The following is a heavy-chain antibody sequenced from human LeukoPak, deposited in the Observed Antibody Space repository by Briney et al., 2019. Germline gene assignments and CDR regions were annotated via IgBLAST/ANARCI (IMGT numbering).Heavy chain of an antibody. D-gene: IGHD3-10*01. CDR3: ARKYYYGSGSSISYYGMDV. CDR1: GYTFTSYG. V-gene: IGHV1-18*01. CDR2: MSAYNGNT. J-gene: IGHJ6*02. Sequence: ASVKVSCKASGYTFTSYGISWVRQAPGQGLEWMGWMSAYNGNTNYAQKLQGRVTMTTDTSTSTAYMELRSLRSDDTAVYYCARKYYYGSGSSISYYGMDVWGQGTTVTVSS.